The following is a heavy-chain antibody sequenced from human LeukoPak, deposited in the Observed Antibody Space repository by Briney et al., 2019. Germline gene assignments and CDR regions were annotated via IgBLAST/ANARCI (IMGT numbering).Heavy chain of an antibody. Sequence: PGGSLRLSCAASGFTFSSYAMSWVRQAPGKGLEWVSAISGSGGSTYYADSVKGRFTISRENAKNSLYLQMNSLTPGDTAVYYCTRDATYYLRYGYFDYWGQGTLVTVSS. CDR1: GFTFSSYA. D-gene: IGHD2/OR15-2a*01. J-gene: IGHJ4*02. V-gene: IGHV3-23*01. CDR2: ISGSGGST. CDR3: TRDATYYLRYGYFDY.